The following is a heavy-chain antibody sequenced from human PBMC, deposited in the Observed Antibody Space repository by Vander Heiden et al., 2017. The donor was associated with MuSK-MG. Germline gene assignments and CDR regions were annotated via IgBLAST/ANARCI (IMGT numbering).Heavy chain of an antibody. CDR2: IYYSGST. V-gene: IGHV4-39*01. D-gene: IGHD6-13*01. J-gene: IGHJ5*02. Sequence: QLQLQESGPGLVKPSETLSLTCTVSGGSISSSSYYWGWIRQPPGKGLEWIGSIYYSGSTYYNPSLKSRVTISVDTSKNQFSLKLSSVTAADTAVYYCARLGNIAAAGTWLPGGWFDPWGQGTLVTVSS. CDR3: ARLGNIAAAGTWLPGGWFDP. CDR1: GGSISSSSYY.